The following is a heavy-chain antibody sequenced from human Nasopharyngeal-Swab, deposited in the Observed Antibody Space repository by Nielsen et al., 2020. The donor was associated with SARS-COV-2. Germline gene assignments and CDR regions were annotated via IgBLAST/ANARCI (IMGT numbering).Heavy chain of an antibody. Sequence: GESLKISCAGSGFTFSKYWMHWVRQAPGKGLEWVARLNPGGSGTSYVDSVKGRFTISRDNAKNTLFLQLISLRVEDTAVYYCVAPELDYWGQGTLVTVSS. J-gene: IGHJ4*02. V-gene: IGHV3-74*01. CDR2: LNPGGSGT. CDR1: GFTFSKYW. CDR3: VAPELDY.